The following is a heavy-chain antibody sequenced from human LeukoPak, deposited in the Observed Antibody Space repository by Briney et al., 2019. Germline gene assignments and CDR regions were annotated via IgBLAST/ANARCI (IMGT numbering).Heavy chain of an antibody. Sequence: PGGSLRLSCAASGFTFSSYSMNWVRQAPGKGLEWVSYISSSSSTIYYADSVKGRFTISRDNAKNSLYLQMNSLRAEDTAVYYCARGYYGVRGVLDYWGQGTLVTVSS. D-gene: IGHD3-10*01. J-gene: IGHJ4*02. V-gene: IGHV3-48*04. CDR1: GFTFSSYS. CDR2: ISSSSSTI. CDR3: ARGYYGVRGVLDY.